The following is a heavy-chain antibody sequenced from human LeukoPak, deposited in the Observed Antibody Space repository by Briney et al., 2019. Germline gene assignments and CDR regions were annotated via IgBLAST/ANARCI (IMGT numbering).Heavy chain of an antibody. Sequence: ASVKVSCKASGYTFTGYYMHWVRQAPGQGLEWMGWINPNSGGISYAQKFQGRVTMTRDTSISTAYMELSRLRSDDTAVYYCARALYCSSTSCYWFYNWFDPWGQGTLVTVSS. CDR3: ARALYCSSTSCYWFYNWFDP. CDR1: GYTFTGYY. CDR2: INPNSGGI. V-gene: IGHV1-2*02. J-gene: IGHJ5*02. D-gene: IGHD2-2*01.